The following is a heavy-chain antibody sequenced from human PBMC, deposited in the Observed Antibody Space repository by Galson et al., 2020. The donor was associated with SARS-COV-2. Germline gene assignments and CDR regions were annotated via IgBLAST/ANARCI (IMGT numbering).Heavy chain of an antibody. CDR1: GGSISSSSYY. CDR3: ARRDRRYSGAPDY. J-gene: IGHJ4*02. CDR2: IYYSGST. Sequence: SETLSLTCTVSGGSISSSSYYWGWIRQPPGQGLEWIGSIYYSGSTYYNPSLKSRVTISVDTSKNQFSLKLSSVTAADTAVYYCARRDRRYSGAPDYWGQGTLVTVSS. V-gene: IGHV4-39*01. D-gene: IGHD1-26*01.